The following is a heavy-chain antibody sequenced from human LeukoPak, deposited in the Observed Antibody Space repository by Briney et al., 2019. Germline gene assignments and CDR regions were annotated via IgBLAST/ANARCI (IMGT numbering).Heavy chain of an antibody. J-gene: IGHJ4*02. V-gene: IGHV3-23*01. CDR2: IVDSGSGT. Sequence: GGSLRLSWAASGFTFSNYGMSWVRQAPGKGREWVSRIVDSGSGTNYADSVKGRFSISRDNTKKTLYLQMNSLRAGDTAVYYCAKVQSSSGWYTFFDSWGQGILVTVSS. CDR1: GFTFSNYG. D-gene: IGHD6-19*01. CDR3: AKVQSSSGWYTFFDS.